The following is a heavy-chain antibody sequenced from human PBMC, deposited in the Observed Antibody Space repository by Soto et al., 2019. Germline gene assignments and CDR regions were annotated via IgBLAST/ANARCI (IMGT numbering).Heavy chain of an antibody. D-gene: IGHD3-10*01. V-gene: IGHV4-59*01. J-gene: IGHJ5*02. Sequence: SETLSLTCTVSGGSISSYYWSWIRQPPGKGLEWIGYIYYSGSTNYNPSLKSRVTISVDTSKNQFSLKLSSVTAADTAVYYCARVTFDYYGSGSYHWFDPWGQGTLVTVPS. CDR2: IYYSGST. CDR3: ARVTFDYYGSGSYHWFDP. CDR1: GGSISSYY.